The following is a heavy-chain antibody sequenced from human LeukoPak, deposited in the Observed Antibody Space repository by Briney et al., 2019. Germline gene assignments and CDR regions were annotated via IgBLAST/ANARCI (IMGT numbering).Heavy chain of an antibody. V-gene: IGHV1-24*01. J-gene: IGHJ6*02. Sequence: ASVKVSCKVSGYTLTELSMHWVRQAPGKGLEWMGGFDPEDGETIYAQKFQGRVTTTEDTSTDTAYMELSRLRSDDTAVYYCARDLTVTTQPKPHYGMDVWGQGTTVTVSS. CDR2: FDPEDGET. CDR1: GYTLTELS. CDR3: ARDLTVTTQPKPHYGMDV. D-gene: IGHD4-11*01.